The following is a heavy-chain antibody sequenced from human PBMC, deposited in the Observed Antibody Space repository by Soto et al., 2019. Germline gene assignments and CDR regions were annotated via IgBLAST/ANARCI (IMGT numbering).Heavy chain of an antibody. V-gene: IGHV3-74*01. J-gene: IGHJ4*02. CDR2: INSDGSSA. CDR3: ARDTLELLYYFDY. CDR1: GFTFSNYW. D-gene: IGHD1-7*01. Sequence: GGSLRLSCAASGFTFSNYWMHWVRQAPGKGLVWVSRINSDGSSASYADSVKGRFTISRDNAENTLYLQMNSLRAEDTAVYYCARDTLELLYYFDYWRQRTLVTVSS.